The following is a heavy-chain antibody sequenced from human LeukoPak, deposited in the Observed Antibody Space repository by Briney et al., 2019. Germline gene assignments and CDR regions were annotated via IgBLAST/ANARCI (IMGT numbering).Heavy chain of an antibody. CDR3: AGRPSKAPNYYYYYGMDV. CDR2: ISGSGGST. CDR1: GFTFSSYA. J-gene: IGHJ6*02. V-gene: IGHV3-23*01. Sequence: GGSLRLSCAASGFTFSSYAMSWVRQAPGKGLEWVSAISGSGGSTYYADPVKGRFTISRDNSKNTLYLQMNSLRAEDTAVYYCAGRPSKAPNYYYYYGMDVWGQGTTVTVSS.